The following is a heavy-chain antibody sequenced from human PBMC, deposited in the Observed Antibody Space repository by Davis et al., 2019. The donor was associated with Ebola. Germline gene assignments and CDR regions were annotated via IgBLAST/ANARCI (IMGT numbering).Heavy chain of an antibody. J-gene: IGHJ4*02. CDR2: SSTSNGNT. V-gene: IGHV1-18*01. CDR3: VRDFWSDDPGY. Sequence: ASVKVSCKTSGYTFTSYGITWVRQAPGQGLEWMGWSSTSNGNTNYAQKLQGRVTMTTDTSTSTAYMELRGLRSDDTAMYYCVRDFWSDDPGYWGQGTLVTVSS. D-gene: IGHD3-3*01. CDR1: GYTFTSYG.